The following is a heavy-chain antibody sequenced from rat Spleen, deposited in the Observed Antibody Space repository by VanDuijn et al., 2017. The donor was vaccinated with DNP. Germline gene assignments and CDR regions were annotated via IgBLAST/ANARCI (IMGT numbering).Heavy chain of an antibody. V-gene: IGHV5-20*01. CDR3: AKDIGDYGYNPFDH. CDR1: GFTFSDYG. D-gene: IGHD1-9*01. J-gene: IGHJ2*01. CDR2: ITYDGGNA. Sequence: EVQLVESGGGLVQPGRSMKLSCTASGFTFSDYGMAWVLQAPTKGLEWVASITYDGGNAYYRDSVKGRFTISRDNAQNTLYLQMKSLRSEDTATYYCAKDIGDYGYNPFDHWGQGVMVTVSS.